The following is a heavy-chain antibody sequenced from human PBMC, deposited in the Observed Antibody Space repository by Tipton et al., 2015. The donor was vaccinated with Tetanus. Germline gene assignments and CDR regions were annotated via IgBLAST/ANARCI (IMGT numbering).Heavy chain of an antibody. CDR1: GFTVSSNY. Sequence: SLRLSCAASGFTVSSNYMSWVRQAPGKGLEWVSVIYSGGSTYYAGSVKGRFTISRDNSKNTLYLQMNSLRAEDTAVYYCARGIIVVVPAAKDYYGMDVWGQGTTVTVSS. V-gene: IGHV3-53*01. CDR2: IYSGGST. J-gene: IGHJ6*02. D-gene: IGHD2-2*01. CDR3: ARGIIVVVPAAKDYYGMDV.